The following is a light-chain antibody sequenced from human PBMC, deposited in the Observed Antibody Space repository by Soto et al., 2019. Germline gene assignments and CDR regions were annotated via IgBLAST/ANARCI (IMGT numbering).Light chain of an antibody. CDR1: RSVSNNY. Sequence: EIVLTQSPGTLSLSPGERATLSCRASRSVSNNYLAWYRQKPGQTPRLLIYGASSRAAGIPDRFSGSGSGTEFTLTISRLEPEDFAVYFCQQYGSSPTFGPGTKVEIK. J-gene: IGKJ3*01. CDR3: QQYGSSPT. V-gene: IGKV3-20*01. CDR2: GAS.